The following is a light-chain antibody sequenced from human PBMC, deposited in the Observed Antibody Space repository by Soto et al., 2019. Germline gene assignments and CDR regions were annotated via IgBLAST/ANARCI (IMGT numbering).Light chain of an antibody. J-gene: IGLJ3*02. V-gene: IGLV2-11*01. CDR1: SSDVGGYNY. Sequence: QSALTRPRSVSGSPGQSVTISCTGTSSDVGGYNYVSWYQQHPGKAPKLVIYDVSKRPSGVPDRFSGSKSGNTASLTVSGLQAEDEADYSCCSYAGTYTPWVFGGGTKLTVL. CDR3: CSYAGTYTPWV. CDR2: DVS.